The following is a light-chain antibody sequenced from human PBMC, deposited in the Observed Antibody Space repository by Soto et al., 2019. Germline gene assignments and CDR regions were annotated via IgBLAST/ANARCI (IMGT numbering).Light chain of an antibody. CDR3: GTWDFGLSTVV. CDR1: NSNIGAGYD. Sequence: QSVLTQPPSVSGAPGQGVTISCTGSNSNIGAGYDVHWYQQLPGTAPKLLMYAYSNPPSGVPDRISGSSSATSASLAITGLQAEDEADYYCGTWDFGLSTVVFGGGTKLAVL. J-gene: IGLJ2*01. CDR2: AYS. V-gene: IGLV1-40*01.